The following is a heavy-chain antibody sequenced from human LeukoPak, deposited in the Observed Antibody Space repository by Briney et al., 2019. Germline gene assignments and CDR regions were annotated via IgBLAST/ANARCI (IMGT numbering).Heavy chain of an antibody. CDR3: AKVLGFGELWGDYFDY. V-gene: IGHV3-30*18. J-gene: IGHJ4*02. CDR1: GFTFSSYG. Sequence: GRSLRLSCAASGFTFSSYGMHWVRQAPGKGLEWVAVISYDGSNKYYADSVKGRFTISRDNSKNTLYLRMNSLRAEDTAVYYCAKVLGFGELWGDYFDYWGQGTLVTVSS. D-gene: IGHD3-10*01. CDR2: ISYDGSNK.